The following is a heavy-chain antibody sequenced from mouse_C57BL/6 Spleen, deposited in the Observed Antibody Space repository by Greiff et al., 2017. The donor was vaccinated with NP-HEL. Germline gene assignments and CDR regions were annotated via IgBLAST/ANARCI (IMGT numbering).Heavy chain of an antibody. CDR1: GYAFSSYW. V-gene: IGHV1-80*01. Sequence: QVQLQQSGAELVKPGASVKISCKASGYAFSSYWMNWVKQRPGKGLEWIGQIYPGDGDTNYNGKFKGKATLTADKSSSTAYMQLSSLTSEGSAVYFCARATEYAMDYWGQGTSVTVAS. J-gene: IGHJ4*01. CDR2: IYPGDGDT. CDR3: ARATEYAMDY.